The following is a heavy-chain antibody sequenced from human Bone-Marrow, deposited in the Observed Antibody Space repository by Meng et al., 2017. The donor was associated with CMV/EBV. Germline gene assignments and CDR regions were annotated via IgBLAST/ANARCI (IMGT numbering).Heavy chain of an antibody. CDR1: GFTFDDYG. CDR3: ARGLRAAAKHNYYGMDV. D-gene: IGHD6-13*01. J-gene: IGHJ6*02. CDR2: INWNGGST. V-gene: IGHV3-20*04. Sequence: GGSLRLSCPASGFTFDDYGMSWVRQAPGKGLEWVSGINWNGGSTSYAGSVKGRFTISRDNAKNSLYLQMNSLRAEDTALYYCARGLRAAAKHNYYGMDVWGQGTTVTVSS.